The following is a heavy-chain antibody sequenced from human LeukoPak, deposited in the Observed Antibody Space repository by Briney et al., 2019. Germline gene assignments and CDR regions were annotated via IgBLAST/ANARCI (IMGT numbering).Heavy chain of an antibody. D-gene: IGHD3-22*01. J-gene: IGHJ4*02. CDR3: ASTYYYDSSGYSPFDY. CDR1: GYSFTSYW. V-gene: IGHV5-51*01. CDR2: IYPGDSDT. Sequence: GESLKISCKGSGYSFTSYWIGWVRPMPGKGLEWMGIIYPGDSDTRYSPSFQGQVTISADKSISTAYLQWSSLKASDTAMYYCASTYYYDSSGYSPFDYWGQGTLVTVSS.